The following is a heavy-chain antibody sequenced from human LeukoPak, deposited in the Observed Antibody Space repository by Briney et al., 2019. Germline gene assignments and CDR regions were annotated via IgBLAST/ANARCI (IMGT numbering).Heavy chain of an antibody. CDR1: RFTFSDHY. J-gene: IGHJ4*02. D-gene: IGHD4-11*01. CDR3: AREGFSNSPLDY. V-gene: IGHV3-72*01. Sequence: GGSLRLSCAASRFTFSDHYMDWVRQAPGKGLEWVGRTRNKANSYTTEYAASVRGRFTISRDDSKNSLYLQMNSLKIEDTAVYYCAREGFSNSPLDYWGQGTLVTVSS. CDR2: TRNKANSYTT.